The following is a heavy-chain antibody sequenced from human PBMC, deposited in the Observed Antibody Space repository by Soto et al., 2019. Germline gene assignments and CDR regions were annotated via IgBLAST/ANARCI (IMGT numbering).Heavy chain of an antibody. Sequence: GGSLRLSCAASGFTFSSYGMHWVRQAPGKGLEWVAVISYDGSNKYYADSVKGRFTISRDNSKNTLYLQMNSLRAEDTAVYCCAKGGGGPMTYYYYGMDVWGQGTTVTVSS. D-gene: IGHD3-22*01. V-gene: IGHV3-30*18. CDR3: AKGGGGPMTYYYYGMDV. CDR2: ISYDGSNK. J-gene: IGHJ6*02. CDR1: GFTFSSYG.